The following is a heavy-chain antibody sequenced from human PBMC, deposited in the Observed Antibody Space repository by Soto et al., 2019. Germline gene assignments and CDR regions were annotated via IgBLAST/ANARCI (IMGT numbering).Heavy chain of an antibody. CDR2: ISGSGVNT. CDR1: GITFRNYA. V-gene: IGHV3-23*01. D-gene: IGHD6-19*01. J-gene: IGHJ2*01. CDR3: AKDRRYSSGWYWYFDA. Sequence: EVQLLESGGGLVQPGGSLRLSCAASGITFRNYALSWVRQAPRQGLEWLSAISGSGVNTYYADSVRGRFTISRDNSKNTLYLQMDSLRAEDTAVYYCAKDRRYSSGWYWYFDAWGRGTLVTVSS.